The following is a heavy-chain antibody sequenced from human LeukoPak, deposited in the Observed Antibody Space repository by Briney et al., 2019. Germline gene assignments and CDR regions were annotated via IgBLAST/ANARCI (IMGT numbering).Heavy chain of an antibody. V-gene: IGHV3-21*01. CDR1: GFTFSSYS. Sequence: PGGSLRLSCAASGFTFSSYSMNWVRQAPGKGLEWVSSISSSSSYIYYADSVKGRFTISRDNAKNSLYLQMNSLRAEDTAVYYCAREGITMVRGVITYWGQGTLVTVSS. D-gene: IGHD3-10*01. CDR2: ISSSSSYI. J-gene: IGHJ4*02. CDR3: AREGITMVRGVITY.